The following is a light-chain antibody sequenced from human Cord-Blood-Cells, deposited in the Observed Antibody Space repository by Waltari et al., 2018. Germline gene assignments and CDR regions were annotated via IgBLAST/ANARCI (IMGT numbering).Light chain of an antibody. CDR1: SSDVGGYNY. Sequence: QSALTQPRSVSGSPGQSVPISCTGTSSDVGGYNYVSRYQQHPGKAPKLMIYDGSKRPSGVPERFSGSKSGNTASLTISGLQAEDEADYYCCSYAGSYTYVFGTGTKVTVL. CDR2: DGS. J-gene: IGLJ1*01. V-gene: IGLV2-11*01. CDR3: CSYAGSYTYV.